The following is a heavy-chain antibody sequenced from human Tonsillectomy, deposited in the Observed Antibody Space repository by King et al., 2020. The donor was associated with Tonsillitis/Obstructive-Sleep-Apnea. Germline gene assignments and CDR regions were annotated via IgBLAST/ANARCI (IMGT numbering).Heavy chain of an antibody. Sequence: QLVQSGGGLVQPGGSLRLSCAASGFTLSSYAMSWVRQAPGKGLEWVSAISGSGGSTYYADSVKGRFTISRDNSKNTLYLQMNSLRAEDTAIYYCAKQNVVVPAAIGSSDYWGQGTLVTVSS. V-gene: IGHV3-23*04. CDR2: ISGSGGST. CDR1: GFTLSSYA. CDR3: AKQNVVVPAAIGSSDY. J-gene: IGHJ4*02. D-gene: IGHD2-2*01.